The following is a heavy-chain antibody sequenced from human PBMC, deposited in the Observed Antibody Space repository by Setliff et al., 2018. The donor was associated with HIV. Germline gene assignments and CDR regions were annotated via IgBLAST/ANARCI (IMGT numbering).Heavy chain of an antibody. CDR3: ARDATSEGYMDV. V-gene: IGHV4-4*08. J-gene: IGHJ6*03. CDR2: IYTSGST. Sequence: PSETLSLTCSVSGASIRGHYWSWIRQSPGKGLEWIGNIYTSGSTNYNPSLKSRVTISVDTSENQFSLKLTSVTAADTAMYFCARDATSEGYMDVWGKGTTVTVSS. CDR1: GASIRGHY.